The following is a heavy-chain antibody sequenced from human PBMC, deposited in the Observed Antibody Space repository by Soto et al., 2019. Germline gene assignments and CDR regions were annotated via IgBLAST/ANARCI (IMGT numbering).Heavy chain of an antibody. CDR2: INPRGGST. J-gene: IGHJ6*02. Sequence: QVQLEQSGAEVKKPGASVKVPCKASGYTFTRDYIHWVRQAPGQGLEWKGVINPRGGSTSYAQKFQGRPTWTRDTSTSTFHLALCGLRSDDTAVYYCARLSHTDDVWGQRNTVTVSS. CDR3: ARLSHTDDV. V-gene: IGHV1-46*01. CDR1: GYTFTRDY.